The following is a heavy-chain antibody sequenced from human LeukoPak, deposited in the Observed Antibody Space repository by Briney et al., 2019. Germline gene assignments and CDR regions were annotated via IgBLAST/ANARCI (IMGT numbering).Heavy chain of an antibody. J-gene: IGHJ3*02. V-gene: IGHV4-34*01. CDR1: GGSFSDYY. Sequence: SEILSLTCAVYGGSFSDYYWSWIRQSPGKGLEWVGEINYSGNINYNPSLKSRVTIDTSKNQISLKLSSVTAADTAVYFCARGPYSYDSSGAFDIWGQGTMVTVSS. CDR2: INYSGNI. D-gene: IGHD3-22*01. CDR3: ARGPYSYDSSGAFDI.